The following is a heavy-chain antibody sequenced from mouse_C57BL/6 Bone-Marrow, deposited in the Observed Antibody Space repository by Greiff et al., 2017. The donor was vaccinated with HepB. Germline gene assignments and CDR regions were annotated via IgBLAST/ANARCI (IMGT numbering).Heavy chain of an antibody. V-gene: IGHV5-6*02. CDR2: ISSGGSYT. Sequence: DVKLVESGGDLVKPGGSLKLSCAASGFTFSSYGMSWVRQTPDKRLEWVATISSGGSYTYYPDSVKGRFTISRDNAKNTLYLQMSSLKSEDTAMYYCARRGTTVVATSPSYWYFDVWGTGTTVTVSS. J-gene: IGHJ1*03. D-gene: IGHD1-1*01. CDR3: ARRGTTVVATSPSYWYFDV. CDR1: GFTFSSYG.